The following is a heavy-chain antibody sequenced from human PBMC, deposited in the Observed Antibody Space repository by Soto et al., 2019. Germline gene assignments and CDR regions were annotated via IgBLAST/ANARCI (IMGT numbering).Heavy chain of an antibody. CDR2: IVVGSGNT. CDR1: GFSFTSSA. Sequence: GXSVKVSCKASGFSFTSSALQWVRQARGQRLEWIGWIVVGSGNTNYAQKFQERVTITRDMSTSTAYMELSSLRSEDTAVYYCAADRHSSSWFRLHAFDIWGQGTMVTVSS. V-gene: IGHV1-58*01. D-gene: IGHD6-13*01. J-gene: IGHJ3*02. CDR3: AADRHSSSWFRLHAFDI.